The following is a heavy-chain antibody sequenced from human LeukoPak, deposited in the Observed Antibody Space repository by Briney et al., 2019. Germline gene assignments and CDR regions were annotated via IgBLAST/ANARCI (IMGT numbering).Heavy chain of an antibody. CDR2: IYCSGST. CDR1: GSSMSSGGYY. D-gene: IGHD1-14*01. CDR3: ARTKDPGNRSFDY. Sequence: SETLSLTCTVSGSSMSSGGYYWSWIRPHPGKGLEWIGYIYCSGSTYYNPSLKSRVTISVYTYKYQLSLRLISVTAAATSVYCCARTKDPGNRSFDYWGQGTLVTVSS. J-gene: IGHJ4*02. V-gene: IGHV4-31*03.